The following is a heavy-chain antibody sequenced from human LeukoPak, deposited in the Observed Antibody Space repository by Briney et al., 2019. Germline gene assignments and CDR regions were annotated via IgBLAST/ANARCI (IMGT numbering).Heavy chain of an antibody. D-gene: IGHD2-2*02. CDR3: AREAGAGDCSSTSCYTKYYDFWSGYWVNAFDI. J-gene: IGHJ3*02. CDR2: IIPILGIA. CDR1: GGTFSSYA. Sequence: WSSVKVSCKASGGTFSSYAISWVRQAPGQGLEWMGRIIPILGIANYAQKFQGRVTMTTDTSTSTAYMELRSLRSDDTAVYYCAREAGAGDCSSTSCYTKYYDFWSGYWVNAFDIWGQGTMVTVSS. V-gene: IGHV1-69*04.